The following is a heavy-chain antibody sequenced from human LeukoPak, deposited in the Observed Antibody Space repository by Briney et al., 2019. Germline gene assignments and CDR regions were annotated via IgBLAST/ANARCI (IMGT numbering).Heavy chain of an antibody. Sequence: ASVKVSCKTSGYTFTGYHMYWVRQAPGQGLEWMGWINPNSGGTNYAQNFQGRVTMTRDTSINTAYMELSRLGSDDTAVYYCARGPNSVGYWGQGTLVTVSS. CDR1: GYTFTGYH. CDR3: ARGPNSVGY. J-gene: IGHJ4*02. V-gene: IGHV1-2*02. D-gene: IGHD5/OR15-5a*01. CDR2: INPNSGGT.